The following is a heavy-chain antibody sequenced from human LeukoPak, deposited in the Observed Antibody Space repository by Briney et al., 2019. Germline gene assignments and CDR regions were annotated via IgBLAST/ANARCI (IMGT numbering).Heavy chain of an antibody. J-gene: IGHJ4*02. V-gene: IGHV1-2*02. CDR1: GYTFTDYY. D-gene: IGHD6-6*01. CDR3: ARDSSYSSSLYYFEY. CDR2: INPHSGGT. Sequence: ASVKVSCKASGYTFTDYYMHWVRQAPGHGLEWMGWINPHSGGTNYAQKFQGRVTMTRDTSISTVYMEVSRLKSDDTAVYYCARDSSYSSSLYYFEYWGQGTLVTASS.